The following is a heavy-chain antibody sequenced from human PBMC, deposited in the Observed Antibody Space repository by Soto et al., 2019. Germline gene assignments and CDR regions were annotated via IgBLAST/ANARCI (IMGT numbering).Heavy chain of an antibody. J-gene: IGHJ6*03. D-gene: IGHD3-3*01. CDR1: GYTFTGYY. CDR3: ARGFWSGPGGYYYYMDV. CDR2: INPNSGGT. Sequence: ASVKVSCKASGYTFTGYYMHWVRQAPGQGLEWMGWINPNSGGTNYAQKFQGWVTMTRDTSISTAYMELSRLRSDDTAVYYCARGFWSGPGGYYYYMDVWGKGTTVTVSS. V-gene: IGHV1-2*04.